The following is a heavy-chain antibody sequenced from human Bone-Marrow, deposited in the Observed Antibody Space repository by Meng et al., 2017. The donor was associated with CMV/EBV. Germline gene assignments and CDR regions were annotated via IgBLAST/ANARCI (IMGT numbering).Heavy chain of an antibody. J-gene: IGHJ5*02. CDR3: AREGALGYCTNGVCYNWFDP. D-gene: IGHD2-8*01. CDR2: MNPNSGNT. Sequence: SEKVSCKPSGYTFTNYDINRVRQATGQGLEWMGWMNPNSGNTGYTQKFQGRVTMTRNTPITTAYMELSSLRSEDTAVYYCAREGALGYCTNGVCYNWFDPWGQGTLVTVSS. CDR1: GYTFTNYD. V-gene: IGHV1-8*01.